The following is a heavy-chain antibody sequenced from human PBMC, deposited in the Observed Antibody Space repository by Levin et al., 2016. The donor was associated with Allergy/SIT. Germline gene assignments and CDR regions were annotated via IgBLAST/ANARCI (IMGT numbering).Heavy chain of an antibody. Sequence: WVRQAPGQGLEWMGWISAYNGNTNYAQKFQGRVTITADKSTSTAYMELSSLRSEDTAVYYCARGEDGYNFTSSVGNHVYYYYYMDVWGKGTTVTVSS. V-gene: IGHV1-18*01. D-gene: IGHD5-24*01. CDR2: ISAYNGNT. CDR3: ARGEDGYNFTSSVGNHVYYYYYMDV. J-gene: IGHJ6*03.